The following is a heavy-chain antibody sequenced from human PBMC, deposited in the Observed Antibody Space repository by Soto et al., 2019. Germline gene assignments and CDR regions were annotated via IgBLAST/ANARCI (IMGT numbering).Heavy chain of an antibody. D-gene: IGHD3-9*01. V-gene: IGHV4-39*01. CDR2: IYYSGST. Sequence: QLQLQESGPGLVKPSETLSLTCNVSGGSNSSSSYYWGWIRQPPGKGLEWIGSIYYSGSTYYNPSLKLPVIISVDTSKKQFSLPLSFFGATYAAVYSWASHAGLRYDDGVYNCDPWGQGTPVTV. J-gene: IGHJ5*02. CDR3: ASHAGLRYDDGVYNCDP. CDR1: GGSNSSSSYY.